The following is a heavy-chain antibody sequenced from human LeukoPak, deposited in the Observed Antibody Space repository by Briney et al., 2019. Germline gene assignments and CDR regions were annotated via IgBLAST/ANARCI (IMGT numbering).Heavy chain of an antibody. Sequence: SETLSLTCTVSGGSISSYYWSWIRQPPGKGLEWIGYIYYSGSTNYNPSLKSRVTISVDTSKSQISLKLSSVTAADTAVYYCARERTHYYDSSGYYSGPGLIDYWGQGTLVTVSS. CDR2: IYYSGST. D-gene: IGHD3-22*01. CDR3: ARERTHYYDSSGYYSGPGLIDY. J-gene: IGHJ4*02. V-gene: IGHV4-59*01. CDR1: GGSISSYY.